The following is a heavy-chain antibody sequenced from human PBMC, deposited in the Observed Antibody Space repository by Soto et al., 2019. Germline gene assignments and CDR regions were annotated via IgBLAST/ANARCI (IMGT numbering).Heavy chain of an antibody. V-gene: IGHV4-59*08. Sequence: QVQLQESGPGLVKPSETLSLTCTVSGGSISGYYWSWIRQPPGKGLQWIGYIYSSGSTNYNPSLKSRVTISVDTSKNQFSLNLSSVTAADTAVYYCARQRRDFAYWGQGSLVTVSS. CDR2: IYSSGST. CDR3: ARQRRDFAY. CDR1: GGSISGYY. J-gene: IGHJ4*02.